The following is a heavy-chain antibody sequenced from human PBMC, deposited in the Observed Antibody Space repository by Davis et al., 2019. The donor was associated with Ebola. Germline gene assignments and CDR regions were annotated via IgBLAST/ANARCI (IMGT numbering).Heavy chain of an antibody. CDR3: AKSMAAAGTY. J-gene: IGHJ4*02. Sequence: PGGSLRLSCTASGFTFSSYWMHWVRQAPGKGLEWVAVISYDGSNKYYADSVKDRFTISRDNSKNTLYLQMNSLRAEDTAVYYCAKSMAAAGTYWGQGTLVTVSS. D-gene: IGHD6-13*01. V-gene: IGHV3-30*18. CDR2: ISYDGSNK. CDR1: GFTFSSYW.